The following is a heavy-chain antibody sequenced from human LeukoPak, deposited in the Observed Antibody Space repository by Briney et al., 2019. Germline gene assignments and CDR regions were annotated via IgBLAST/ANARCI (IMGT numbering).Heavy chain of an antibody. D-gene: IGHD3-22*01. Sequence: GGSLRLSCAASGFTFSSNYMSWVRQAPGKGLEWVSVIYSGGGTYYADSVKGRFTISRDNSKNTLYLQMNSLRAEDTAVYYCVSSGYYYGENFDYWGQGTLVTVSS. CDR3: VSSGYYYGENFDY. J-gene: IGHJ4*02. V-gene: IGHV3-66*02. CDR1: GFTFSSNY. CDR2: IYSGGGT.